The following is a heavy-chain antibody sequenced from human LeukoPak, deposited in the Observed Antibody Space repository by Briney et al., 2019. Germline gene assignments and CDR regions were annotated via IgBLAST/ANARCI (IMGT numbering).Heavy chain of an antibody. D-gene: IGHD4-17*01. V-gene: IGHV3-23*01. J-gene: IGHJ4*02. Sequence: GGSLRLSCAASGFTFSSTSMSWVRQAPGKGLEWVAVTVGGGDGTYYADSVKGRFTISRDNSNNTLYLQMNSLRAEDTAVYYCARDQYGDYALDYWGQGTLVTVSS. CDR1: GFTFSSTS. CDR3: ARDQYGDYALDY. CDR2: TVGGGDGT.